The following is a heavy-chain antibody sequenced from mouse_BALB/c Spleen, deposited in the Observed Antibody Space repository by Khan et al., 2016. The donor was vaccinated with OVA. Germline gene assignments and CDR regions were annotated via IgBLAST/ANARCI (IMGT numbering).Heavy chain of an antibody. V-gene: IGHV1-5*01. CDR1: GYSFTSYW. J-gene: IGHJ2*01. CDR2: IYPGISDT. D-gene: IGHD2-4*01. Sequence: EVQLQQSGTVLARPGASVKMSCKASGYSFTSYWMHWVKQRPGLGLEWIGAIYPGISDTRYNQKFKGKAKLTAVTSASTAYMELSSLTNDDSAVYYCTRSYDSYYFDYWGQDTLLTVSS. CDR3: TRSYDSYYFDY.